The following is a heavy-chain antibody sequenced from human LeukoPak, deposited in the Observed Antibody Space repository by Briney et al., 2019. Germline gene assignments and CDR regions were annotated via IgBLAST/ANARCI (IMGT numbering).Heavy chain of an antibody. CDR1: GFTFSTYA. J-gene: IGHJ6*02. CDR2: LSGSGGRT. D-gene: IGHD3-10*01. Sequence: GGSLRLSCAASGFTFSTYAMSWVRQAPGKGLEWVSALSGSGGRTYYTDSVKGRFTISRDNSKNTLYLQMNSLRAEDTAVYYCARTVRGRYGMDVWGQGTMVTVSS. CDR3: ARTVRGRYGMDV. V-gene: IGHV3-23*01.